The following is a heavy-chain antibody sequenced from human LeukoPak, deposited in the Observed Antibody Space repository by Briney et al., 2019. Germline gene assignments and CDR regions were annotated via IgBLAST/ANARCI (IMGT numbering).Heavy chain of an antibody. CDR1: GYTFTSYG. Sequence: GASVKVSCKASGYTFTSYGISWVRQAPGQGLEWMGWISAYNGNTNYAQKLQGRVTMTTDTSTSTASMAPTSLTSDDTAVYYCARVGEGGNWIPWEYSGSSWYYFDYWGQGTLVTVSS. D-gene: IGHD1-26*01. V-gene: IGHV1-18*01. J-gene: IGHJ4*02. CDR3: ARVGEGGNWIPWEYSGSSWYYFDY. CDR2: ISAYNGNT.